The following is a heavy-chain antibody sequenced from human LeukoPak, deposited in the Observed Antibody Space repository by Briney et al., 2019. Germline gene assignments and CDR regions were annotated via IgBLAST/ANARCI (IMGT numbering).Heavy chain of an antibody. CDR1: GFTFSSYA. D-gene: IGHD3-9*01. Sequence: GGSLSLSCAASGFTFSSYAMHWVRQAPGKGLEWVAVISYDGSNKYYADSVKGRFTISRDNSKNTLYLQMNSLRAEDTAVYCCASLWGYYDILTGGDYWGQGTLVTVSS. V-gene: IGHV3-30*04. J-gene: IGHJ4*02. CDR3: ASLWGYYDILTGGDY. CDR2: ISYDGSNK.